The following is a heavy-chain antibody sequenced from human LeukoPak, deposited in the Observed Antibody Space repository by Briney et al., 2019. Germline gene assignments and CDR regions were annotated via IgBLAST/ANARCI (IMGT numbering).Heavy chain of an antibody. CDR1: GGSISSGSYY. CDR3: VRDKTLEVVNYFDY. V-gene: IGHV4-39*07. CDR2: IYYSGST. D-gene: IGHD4-23*01. J-gene: IGHJ4*02. Sequence: SETLSLICTVSGGSISSGSYYWGWIRQPPGKGLEWIGSIYYSGSTYYNPSLKSRLTVSLDTSKNQFSLELSSVTAADTAVYYCVRDKTLEVVNYFDYWGQGTLVTVSS.